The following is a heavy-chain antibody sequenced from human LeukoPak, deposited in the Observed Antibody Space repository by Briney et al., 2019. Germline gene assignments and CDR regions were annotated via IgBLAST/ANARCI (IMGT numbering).Heavy chain of an antibody. CDR3: ARFDGMSENRIAARPSYYYHGMDV. D-gene: IGHD6-6*01. CDR2: INHSGST. CDR1: GGSFSGYY. V-gene: IGHV4-34*01. J-gene: IGHJ6*02. Sequence: PSETLSLTCAVYGGSFSGYYWSWIRQPPGKGLEWIGEINHSGSTNYNPSLKSRVTISVDTSKNQFSLKLSSVTAADTAVYYCARFDGMSENRIAARPSYYYHGMDVWGQGTTVTVSS.